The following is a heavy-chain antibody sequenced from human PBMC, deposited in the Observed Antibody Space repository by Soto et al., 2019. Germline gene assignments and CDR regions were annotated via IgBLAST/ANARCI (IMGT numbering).Heavy chain of an antibody. V-gene: IGHV3-11*06. D-gene: IGHD3-10*01. Sequence: PGGSLRLSCAASGFTFSDYYMSWIRQAPGKGLEWVSYISSSSSYTNYADSVKGRFTISRDNAKNSLNLQMNSLRAEDTAVYFCARDTNYYASGSGVDYWGQGILVTVSS. CDR2: ISSSSSYT. CDR1: GFTFSDYY. CDR3: ARDTNYYASGSGVDY. J-gene: IGHJ4*02.